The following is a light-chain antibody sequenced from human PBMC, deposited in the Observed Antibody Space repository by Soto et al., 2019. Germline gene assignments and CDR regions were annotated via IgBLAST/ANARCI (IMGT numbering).Light chain of an antibody. Sequence: DIQMTQSPSTLSASVGDRVTITCRASQIISYCLAWYQQKPGEAPKLLIYDASSLESGVPSRFRGSGYGTEFTLTISSLQPDEFATYYCQQYYSFRLTFGGGTQVEIK. CDR1: QIISYC. CDR2: DAS. CDR3: QQYYSFRLT. J-gene: IGKJ4*01. V-gene: IGKV1-5*01.